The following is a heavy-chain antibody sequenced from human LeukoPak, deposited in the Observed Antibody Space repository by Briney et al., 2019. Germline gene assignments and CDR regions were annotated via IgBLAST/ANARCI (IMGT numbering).Heavy chain of an antibody. D-gene: IGHD3-3*01. V-gene: IGHV4-38-2*01. Sequence: SETLSLTCAVSGSSISSGYYWDWTRQPPGKGLEWIGSIYHSGSTYYNTSLKGRVTISLDMSKNQFSLRLRSVTAADTAMYYCARRRYDFWSGSPLDYWGRGTLVTASS. CDR1: GSSISSGYY. CDR3: ARRRYDFWSGSPLDY. CDR2: IYHSGST. J-gene: IGHJ4*02.